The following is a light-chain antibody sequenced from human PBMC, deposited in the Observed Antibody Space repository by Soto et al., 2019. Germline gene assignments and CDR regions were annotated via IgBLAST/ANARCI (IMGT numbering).Light chain of an antibody. J-gene: IGKJ4*01. CDR3: QQYEHTPPLT. CDR2: WAS. CDR1: QSVLYSSNNKNY. Sequence: DIVVTQSPDSLALSLGERATINCKSSQSVLYSSNNKNYIAWYQQKPGQPPKLLIYWASTRESGVPDRFSGSGSGTDFTLTISSLQAEDVAVYYCQQYEHTPPLTFGGGTRVEIK. V-gene: IGKV4-1*01.